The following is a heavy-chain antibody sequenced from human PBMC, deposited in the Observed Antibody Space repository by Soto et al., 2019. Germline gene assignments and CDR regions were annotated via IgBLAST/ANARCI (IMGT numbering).Heavy chain of an antibody. CDR2: ISGSGGDT. CDR1: GFTFSSYA. Sequence: EVQLLESGGGLVQPGGSLRLSCAASGFTFSSYAMNWVRQAPGKGLEWVSTISGSGGDTYYADSVKGRFSISRDNSKYTLSLQMDSLRAEDTAVYYCAKGGRSSSGLDFDNWGQGTLVTVSS. D-gene: IGHD6-6*01. J-gene: IGHJ4*02. V-gene: IGHV3-23*01. CDR3: AKGGRSSSGLDFDN.